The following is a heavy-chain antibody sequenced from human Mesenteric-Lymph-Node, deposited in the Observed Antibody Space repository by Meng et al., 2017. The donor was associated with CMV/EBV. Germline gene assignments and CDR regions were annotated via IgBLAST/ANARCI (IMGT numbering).Heavy chain of an antibody. J-gene: IGHJ6*02. CDR2: IRYDGSKK. Sequence: GESLKISCAASGFTFSNYGIHWVRQAPGKGLEWVAFIRYDGSKKYYADSVKGRFTMSRDTSRNTLYLQMDSLRDDDTAVYYCAKIIVAGMDFYYAMDVWGQGTPVTVSS. CDR1: GFTFSNYG. CDR3: AKIIVAGMDFYYAMDV. V-gene: IGHV3-30*02. D-gene: IGHD2/OR15-2a*01.